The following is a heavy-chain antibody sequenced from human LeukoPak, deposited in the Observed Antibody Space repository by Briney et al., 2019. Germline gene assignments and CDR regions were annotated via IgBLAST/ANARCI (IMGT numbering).Heavy chain of an antibody. V-gene: IGHV3-23*01. CDR3: AKWGQRDTAMDFLLDY. J-gene: IGHJ4*02. D-gene: IGHD5-18*01. CDR1: GFSFSSYA. CDR2: ISGSGGST. Sequence: PGGSLRLSCAASGFSFSSYAMSWVRQAPGKGLEWVSAISGSGGSTYYADSVKGRFTISRDNSKNTLYLQMNSLRAEDTAVYYCAKWGQRDTAMDFLLDYWGQGTLVTVSS.